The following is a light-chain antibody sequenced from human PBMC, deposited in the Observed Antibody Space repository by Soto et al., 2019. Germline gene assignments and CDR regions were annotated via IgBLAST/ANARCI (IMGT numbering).Light chain of an antibody. CDR2: DVT. J-gene: IGLJ1*01. V-gene: IGLV2-14*01. CDR3: SSYTSSTTLGYV. Sequence: QSVLTQPASVSGSPGQSITISCTGTSSDVGGYNYVSWYQQHPGKAPKLVICDVTNRPSGVSNRFSGSKSGNTASLTISGLQAEDEADYYCSSYTSSTTLGYVFGTGTKVTVL. CDR1: SSDVGGYNY.